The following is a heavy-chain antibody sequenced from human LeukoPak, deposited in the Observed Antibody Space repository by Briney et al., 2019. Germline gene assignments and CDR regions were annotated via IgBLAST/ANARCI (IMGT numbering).Heavy chain of an antibody. D-gene: IGHD6-13*01. CDR1: GGTFSSYA. CDR3: AREYSSSWLDIHDAFDI. Sequence: SVKVSCKASGGTFSSYAISWVRQAPGQGLEWMGGIIPTFGTANYAQKFQGRVTITADKSTSTAYMGLSSLRSEDTAVYYCAREYSSSWLDIHDAFDIWGQGTMVTVSS. J-gene: IGHJ3*02. CDR2: IIPTFGTA. V-gene: IGHV1-69*06.